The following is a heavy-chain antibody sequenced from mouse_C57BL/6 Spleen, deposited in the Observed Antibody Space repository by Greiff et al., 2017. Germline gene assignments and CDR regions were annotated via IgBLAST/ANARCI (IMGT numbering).Heavy chain of an antibody. CDR2: IDPETGGT. Sequence: QVQLQQSGAELVRPGASVTLSCKASGYTFTDYEMHWVKQTPVHGLEWIGAIDPETGGTAYNQKFKGKAILTADKSSSTAYMELRSLTSEDSAVYYCTRYDYKDYYAMDYWGQGTSVTVSS. CDR3: TRYDYKDYYAMDY. J-gene: IGHJ4*01. CDR1: GYTFTDYE. D-gene: IGHD1-1*02. V-gene: IGHV1-15*01.